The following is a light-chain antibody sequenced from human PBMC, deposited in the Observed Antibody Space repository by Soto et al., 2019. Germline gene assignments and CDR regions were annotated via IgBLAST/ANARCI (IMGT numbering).Light chain of an antibody. CDR2: DVG. CDR3: CSYAGTYTLI. Sequence: QSALTQPRSVSGSPGQSVTISCTGTSSDVGAYNYVSWYQQHPGKAPKLMIYDVGDWPSGVPDRFSGSKSGNTASLTISGLQAEDEADYYCCSYAGTYTLIFGGGTKLTVL. CDR1: SSDVGAYNY. V-gene: IGLV2-11*01. J-gene: IGLJ2*01.